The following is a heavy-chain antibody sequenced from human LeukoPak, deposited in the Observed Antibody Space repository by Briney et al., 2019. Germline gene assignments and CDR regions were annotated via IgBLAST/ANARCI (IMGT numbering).Heavy chain of an antibody. CDR3: AKDKDTPATAQPQRGYFES. V-gene: IGHV3-7*01. D-gene: IGHD2-21*02. CDR1: GFTFNSYW. Sequence: GGSLRLSCAASGFTFNSYWMSWVRQAPGKGLEWVANVQQEGSKKYYVDSVKGRFTISRDNAKNSVYLQMNSLRAEDTAVYFCAKDKDTPATAQPQRGYFESWGQGTLVTVSS. J-gene: IGHJ4*02. CDR2: VQQEGSKK.